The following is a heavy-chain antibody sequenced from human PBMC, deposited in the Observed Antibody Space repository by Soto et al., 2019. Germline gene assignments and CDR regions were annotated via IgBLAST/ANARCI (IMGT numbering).Heavy chain of an antibody. D-gene: IGHD2-15*01. V-gene: IGHV1-18*04. CDR3: ARTDIWAY. Sequence: QVQLVQSGPEVKKPGASVKVSCKTSGFTFTDFSMHWVRQAPGQRLQWMGWSTTHNGHTQDSPRFADRVTMTTDPSTSTAHMELKGLRSDDTAVYYCARTDIWAYWGQGTLVTVSS. CDR2: STTHNGHT. J-gene: IGHJ4*02. CDR1: GFTFTDFS.